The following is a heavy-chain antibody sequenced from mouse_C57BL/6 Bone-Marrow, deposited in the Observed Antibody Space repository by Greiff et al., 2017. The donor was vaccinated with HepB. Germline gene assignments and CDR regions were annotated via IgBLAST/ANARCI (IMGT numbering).Heavy chain of an antibody. J-gene: IGHJ4*01. CDR3: ARWGNYGMDY. CDR1: GYTFTSYW. CDR2: IYPSDSET. D-gene: IGHD2-1*01. V-gene: IGHV1-61*01. Sequence: VQLQQSGAELVKPGASVKLSCKASGYTFTSYWMDWVKQRPGQGLEWIGNIYPSDSETHYNQKFKDKATLTVDKSSSTAYMQLSSLTSEDSAVYYCARWGNYGMDYWGQGTSVTVSS.